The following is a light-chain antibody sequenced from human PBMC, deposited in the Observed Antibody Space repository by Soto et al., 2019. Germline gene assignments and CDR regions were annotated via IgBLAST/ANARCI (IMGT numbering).Light chain of an antibody. Sequence: DIQMTQSPSTLSASIGGRVTITCRASQTISTWLAWYQQKPGKAPKLLIYEASSFESGVPSRFSGSGSGTEFTLTISSLQPDDFASYSCQQYYSYPYTFGQGTKLEIK. CDR1: QTISTW. CDR2: EAS. CDR3: QQYYSYPYT. V-gene: IGKV1-5*03. J-gene: IGKJ2*01.